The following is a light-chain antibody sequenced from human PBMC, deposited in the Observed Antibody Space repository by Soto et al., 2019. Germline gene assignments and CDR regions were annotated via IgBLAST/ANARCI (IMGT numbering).Light chain of an antibody. CDR2: EVT. J-gene: IGLJ3*02. V-gene: IGLV2-8*01. CDR3: NSYDASGNLWV. CDR1: SSDVGGYNY. Sequence: QSALTQPPSASGSPGQSVTISCTGTSSDVGGYNYVSWYQQHPGKAPKLMIYEVTQRPSGVPNRFSGSKSGNTASLTVSGLQAEDEADYYCNSYDASGNLWVFGGGTQLTVL.